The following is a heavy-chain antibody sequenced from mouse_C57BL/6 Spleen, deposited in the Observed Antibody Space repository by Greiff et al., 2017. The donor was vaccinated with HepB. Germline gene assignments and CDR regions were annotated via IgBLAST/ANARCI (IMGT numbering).Heavy chain of an antibody. D-gene: IGHD1-1*01. V-gene: IGHV1-85*01. CDR1: GYTFTSYD. CDR3: ARGYGRSGGDFDY. CDR2: IYPRDGST. J-gene: IGHJ2*01. Sequence: VKLVESGPELVKPGASVKLSCKASGYTFTSYDINWVKQRPGQGLAWIGWIYPRDGSTKYNEKFKGKATLTVDTSASTAYMELHSLTSEDSAVYFCARGYGRSGGDFDYWGQGTTLTVSS.